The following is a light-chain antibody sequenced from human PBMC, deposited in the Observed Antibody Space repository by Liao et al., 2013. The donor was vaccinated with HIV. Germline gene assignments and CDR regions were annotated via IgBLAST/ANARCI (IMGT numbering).Light chain of an antibody. CDR3: QAWDSSTVA. J-gene: IGLJ2*01. CDR2: QDN. Sequence: SDELTQPPSVSVSPGQTATITCYGVYLEDKHVCWYQQRPGQSPVLLICQDNKRPSGIPERFSGSNSGNTATLTISGTQAMDEADYYCQAWDSSTVAFGGGTKLTVL. V-gene: IGLV3-1*01. CDR1: YLEDKH.